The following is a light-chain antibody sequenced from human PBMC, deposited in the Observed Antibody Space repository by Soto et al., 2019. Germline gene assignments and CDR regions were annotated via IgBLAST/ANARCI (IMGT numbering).Light chain of an antibody. J-gene: IGKJ1*01. CDR2: ATS. CDR3: QQANSVPWT. V-gene: IGKV1-12*01. Sequence: IQMTQSPSSVSASVGDRVILTCRASQRISSWLAWYHQRPGKAPKLLIYATSTLETGVPSRSSGSGSGRDVTLTISSLQPEDLGTYFCQQANSVPWTFGQGTKVEVK. CDR1: QRISSW.